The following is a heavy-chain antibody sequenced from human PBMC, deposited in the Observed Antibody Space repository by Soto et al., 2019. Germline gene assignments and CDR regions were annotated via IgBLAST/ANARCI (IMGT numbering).Heavy chain of an antibody. CDR2: ISSSSSYI. Sequence: GGSLRLSCAASGFTFSSYSMNWVRQAPGKGLEWVSSISSSSSYIYYADSVKGRFTISRDNAKNSLYLQMNSLRAEDTAVYYCARDMAVAGQGVWGKGTTPTASS. D-gene: IGHD6-19*01. CDR1: GFTFSSYS. J-gene: IGHJ6*04. CDR3: ARDMAVAGQGV. V-gene: IGHV3-21*01.